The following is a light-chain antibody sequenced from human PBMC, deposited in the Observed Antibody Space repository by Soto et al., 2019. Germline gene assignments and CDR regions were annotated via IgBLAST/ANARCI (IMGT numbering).Light chain of an antibody. Sequence: EIVMTLSPATLSASPGERATLSCRASQSVSSNLAWYQQRPGQAPRLLIYGASTRATGIPVRFSGSGSGTEFTLTISSLQSEDFAVYYCQQYNNWPPWTFGQGTKVDIK. CDR3: QQYNNWPPWT. V-gene: IGKV3-15*01. J-gene: IGKJ1*01. CDR2: GAS. CDR1: QSVSSN.